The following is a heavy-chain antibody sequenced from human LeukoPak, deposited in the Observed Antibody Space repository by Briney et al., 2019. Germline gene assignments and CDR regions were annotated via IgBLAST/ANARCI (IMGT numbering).Heavy chain of an antibody. D-gene: IGHD2-15*01. CDR3: ARVIYCSGGSCYSPYYYYYMDV. CDR1: GASISSGGYY. V-gene: IGHV4-31*03. J-gene: IGHJ6*03. CDR2: IYYSGST. Sequence: TLSLTCTVSGASISSGGYYWSWIRQHPGKGLEWIGYIYYSGSTYYNPSLKSRVTISVDTSKNQFSLKLSSVTAADTAVYYCARVIYCSGGSCYSPYYYYYMDVWGKGTTVTVSS.